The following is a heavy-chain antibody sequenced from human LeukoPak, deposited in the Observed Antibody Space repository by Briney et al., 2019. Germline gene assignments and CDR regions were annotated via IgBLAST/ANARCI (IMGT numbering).Heavy chain of an antibody. CDR2: INHSGGT. Sequence: SETLSLTCAVYGGSFSGYYWSWIRQPPGKGLEWIGEINHSGGTNYNPSLKSRVTISVDTSKNQFSLKLSSVTAADTAVYYCARGRRMITFGGVIVMYAFDIWGQGTMVTVSS. D-gene: IGHD3-16*02. V-gene: IGHV4-34*01. CDR3: ARGRRMITFGGVIVMYAFDI. CDR1: GGSFSGYY. J-gene: IGHJ3*02.